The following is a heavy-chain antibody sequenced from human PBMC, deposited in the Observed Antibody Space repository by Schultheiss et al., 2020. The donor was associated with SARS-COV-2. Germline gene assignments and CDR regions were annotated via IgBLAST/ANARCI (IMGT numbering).Heavy chain of an antibody. CDR2: IYSGGST. Sequence: GGSLRISCAASGFTFSSYAMSWVRQAPGKGLEWVSVIYSGGSTYYADSVKGRFTISRDNSKNTLYLQMNSLRAEDTAVYYCAREPIAAAGFGPFDYWGQGTLVTVAS. CDR3: AREPIAAAGFGPFDY. CDR1: GFTFSSYA. D-gene: IGHD6-13*01. V-gene: IGHV3-66*01. J-gene: IGHJ4*02.